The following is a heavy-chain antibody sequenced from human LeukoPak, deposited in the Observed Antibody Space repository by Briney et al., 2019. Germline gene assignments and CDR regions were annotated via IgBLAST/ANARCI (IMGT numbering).Heavy chain of an antibody. J-gene: IGHJ3*02. D-gene: IGHD3-10*01. CDR3: ASRGQRWYAFDI. CDR2: IYYSGGT. Sequence: SETLSLTCTVSGASIRSFYWSWIRQPPGKGLEWIGHIYYSGGTHYNPSLKDRATISVDTSTNQFSLKLTFVTAADTAVYYCASRGQRWYAFDIWGHGTMVTVSS. CDR1: GASIRSFY. V-gene: IGHV4-59*01.